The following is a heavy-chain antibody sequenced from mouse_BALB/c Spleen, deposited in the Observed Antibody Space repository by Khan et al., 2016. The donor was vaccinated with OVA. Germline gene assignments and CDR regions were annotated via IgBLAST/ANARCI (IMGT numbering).Heavy chain of an antibody. CDR3: ARIYGGDFDY. J-gene: IGHJ2*01. CDR1: GYSITTDYA. D-gene: IGHD1-1*01. V-gene: IGHV3-2*02. CDR2: ISYSGNT. Sequence: EVQLQESGPGLVKPSQSLSLTCTVTGYSITTDYARNWIRQFPGSKLEWMGHISYSGNTKYNPSLKSRISITRDTSKNQFFLQLKSVTTEDTAGYYCARIYGGDFDYWGQGTTLTVSS.